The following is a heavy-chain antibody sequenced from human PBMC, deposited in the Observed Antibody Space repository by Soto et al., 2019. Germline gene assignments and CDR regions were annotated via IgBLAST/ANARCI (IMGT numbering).Heavy chain of an antibody. CDR2: ISGSGGST. J-gene: IGHJ4*02. D-gene: IGHD3-3*01. CDR3: AKDGITIFGVVTFIDY. V-gene: IGHV3-23*01. Sequence: GGSLRLSCAASGFTFSSYAMSWVRQAPGKGLEWVSAISGSGGSTYYADSVKGRFTISRDNSKNTLYLQMNSLRAEDTAVYYCAKDGITIFGVVTFIDYWGQGTLVTVSS. CDR1: GFTFSSYA.